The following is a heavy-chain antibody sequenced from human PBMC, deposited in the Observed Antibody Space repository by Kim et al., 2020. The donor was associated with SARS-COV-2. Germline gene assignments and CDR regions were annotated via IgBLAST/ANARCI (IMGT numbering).Heavy chain of an antibody. CDR3: ARGITGTTYPYYYGMDV. J-gene: IGHJ6*02. Sequence: VKSRITINPDTSKNQFSLQLNSVTPEDTAVYYCARGITGTTYPYYYGMDVWGQGTTVTVSS. V-gene: IGHV6-1*01. D-gene: IGHD1-7*01.